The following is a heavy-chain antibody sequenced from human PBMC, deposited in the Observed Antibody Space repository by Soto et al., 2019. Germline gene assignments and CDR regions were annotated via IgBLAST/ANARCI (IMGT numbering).Heavy chain of an antibody. V-gene: IGHV3-23*01. D-gene: IGHD3-3*01. CDR1: GFTFSSYA. CDR3: AKAPSYGSYTGSSYFDL. CDR2: ISGSGGST. Sequence: GGSLRLSCAASGFTFSSYAMSWVRQAPGKGLEWVSAISGSGGSTYYADSVKGRFTISRDNSKNTLYLQMNSLRAEDTAVYYCAKAPSYGSYTGSSYFDLWGRGTLVTVSS. J-gene: IGHJ2*01.